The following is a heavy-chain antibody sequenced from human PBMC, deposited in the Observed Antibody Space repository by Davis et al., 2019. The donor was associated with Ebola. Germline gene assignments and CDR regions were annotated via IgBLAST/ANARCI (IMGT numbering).Heavy chain of an antibody. V-gene: IGHV7-4-1*02. J-gene: IGHJ6*04. CDR2: INTNTGNP. Sequence: ASVQVSCTASAYTFTSYAMNWVRQAPGQGLEWMGWINTNTGNPTYAQGFTGRFVFSLDTSVSTAYLQISSLKAEDTAVYYCARDNGGGSHYYYGMDVWGKGTTVTVSS. D-gene: IGHD2-15*01. CDR3: ARDNGGGSHYYYGMDV. CDR1: AYTFTSYA.